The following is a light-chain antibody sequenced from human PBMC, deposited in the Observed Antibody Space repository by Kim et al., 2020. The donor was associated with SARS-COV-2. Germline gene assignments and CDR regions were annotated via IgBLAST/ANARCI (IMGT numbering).Light chain of an antibody. J-gene: IGKJ4*01. CDR3: QQYDGLPLT. V-gene: IGKV1-33*01. CDR2: DAA. CDR1: QDIRYY. Sequence: AAEGDRGTISCQASQDIRYYLNWYQQKPGKAPKLLIFDAAELEPGVPSRFSGSGSGTDFTLTINSLQPEDIGVYYCQQYDGLPLTFGGGTKVDIK.